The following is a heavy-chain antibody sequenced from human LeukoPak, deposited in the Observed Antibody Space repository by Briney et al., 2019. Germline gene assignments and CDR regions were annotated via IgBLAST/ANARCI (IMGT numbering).Heavy chain of an antibody. CDR3: ARSMGYCSSTSCPFDY. Sequence: ASVKVSCKASGGTFSSYAISWVRQAPGQGLEWMGGIIPIFGTANYAQKFQGRVTITADKSTSTAYMELSSLRSEDTAVYYCARSMGYCSSTSCPFDYWGQGTLVTVSS. CDR2: IIPIFGTA. CDR1: GGTFSSYA. V-gene: IGHV1-69*06. J-gene: IGHJ4*02. D-gene: IGHD2-2*01.